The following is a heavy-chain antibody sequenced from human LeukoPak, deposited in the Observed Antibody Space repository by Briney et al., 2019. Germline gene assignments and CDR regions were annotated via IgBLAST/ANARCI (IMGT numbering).Heavy chain of an antibody. CDR3: ARVHSAITNASFLH. D-gene: IGHD3-10*01. CDR1: GGSISSSSHY. V-gene: IGHV4-30-4*08. Sequence: SETLSLTCTVSGGSISSSSHYWGWIRQPPGKGLEWIGYICYSGSTYYHPSLKSRVTISVDTSRSHFSLSVSSVTAADTAVYVCARVHSAITNASFLHWGQGTLVTVSS. CDR2: ICYSGST. J-gene: IGHJ4*02.